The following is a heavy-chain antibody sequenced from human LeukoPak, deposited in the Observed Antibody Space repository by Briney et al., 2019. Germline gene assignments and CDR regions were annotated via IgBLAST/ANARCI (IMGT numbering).Heavy chain of an antibody. Sequence: SVKVSCKASGGTFSSYAISWVRQAPGQGLEWMGGIIPIFGTANYAQKFQGRVTITADESTSTAYMELSSLRSEDTAVYYCARPHSYYGSGMGYFDYWGQGTLVTVSS. J-gene: IGHJ4*02. CDR1: GGTFSSYA. CDR2: IIPIFGTA. CDR3: ARPHSYYGSGMGYFDY. D-gene: IGHD3-10*01. V-gene: IGHV1-69*01.